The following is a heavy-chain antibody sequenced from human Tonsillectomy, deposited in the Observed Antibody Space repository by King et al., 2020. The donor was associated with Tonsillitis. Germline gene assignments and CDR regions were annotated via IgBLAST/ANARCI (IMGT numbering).Heavy chain of an antibody. Sequence: VQLVESGGGLVQPGGSLGLSCAASGFTFSSYAMTWVRQAPGKGLEWVSGISGSGASTYYADSVKGRFTISRDNSKNTLYLQMSSVSAEDTAIYYCAKATLTGNAWYFYYAMDVWGLGTTVTVSS. D-gene: IGHD7-27*01. V-gene: IGHV3-23*04. CDR3: AKATLTGNAWYFYYAMDV. J-gene: IGHJ6*02. CDR1: GFTFSSYA. CDR2: ISGSGAST.